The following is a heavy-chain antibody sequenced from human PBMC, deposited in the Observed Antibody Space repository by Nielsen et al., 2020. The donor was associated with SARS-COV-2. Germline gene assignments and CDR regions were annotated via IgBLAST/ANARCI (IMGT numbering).Heavy chain of an antibody. CDR2: ITWNSGSI. CDR3: ATYFTY. D-gene: IGHD2/OR15-2a*01. CDR1: GFTFSSYG. J-gene: IGHJ4*02. Sequence: SLKISCAASGFTFSSYGMNWVRQAPGKGLEWVSGITWNSGSIGYADSVKGRFTISRDNAKNSLYLQMNSLRPEDTALYYCATYFTYWGQGTLVTVSS. V-gene: IGHV3-9*01.